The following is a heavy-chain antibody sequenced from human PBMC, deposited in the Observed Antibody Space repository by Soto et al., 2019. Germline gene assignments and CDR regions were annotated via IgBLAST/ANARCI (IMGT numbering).Heavy chain of an antibody. D-gene: IGHD3-3*01. Sequence: SETLSLTCTVSGGSISSGGYYWSWIRQHPGKGLEWIGYIYYSGSTYYNPSLKSRVTISVDTSKNQLYLKLSSVTAADTAVYYCARGWSGYYLDYWGQGTLVTVSS. V-gene: IGHV4-31*03. J-gene: IGHJ4*02. CDR3: ARGWSGYYLDY. CDR2: IYYSGST. CDR1: GGSISSGGYY.